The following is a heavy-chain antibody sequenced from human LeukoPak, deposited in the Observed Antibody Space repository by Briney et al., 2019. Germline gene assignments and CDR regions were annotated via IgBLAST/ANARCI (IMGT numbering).Heavy chain of an antibody. D-gene: IGHD3-22*01. V-gene: IGHV1-2*02. J-gene: IGHJ4*02. CDR1: GYTFSGYY. CDR2: INPNTGRT. CDR3: ARGTYYDSSGYSGVRLFDY. Sequence: GASVKVSCKASGYTFSGYYVHWVRQAPGQGLEWMGWINPNTGRTNYAKNFQGRVTMTSDTSISTAYMELNSLRSDDTAMYYCARGTYYDSSGYSGVRLFDYWGQGTLLTVSS.